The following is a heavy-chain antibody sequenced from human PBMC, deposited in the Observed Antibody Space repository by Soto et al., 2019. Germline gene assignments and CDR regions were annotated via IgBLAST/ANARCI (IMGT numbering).Heavy chain of an antibody. CDR1: GFSLSTSGVG. J-gene: IGHJ4*02. V-gene: IGHV2-5*02. Sequence: QITLKESGPTLVKPTQPLTLTCTFSGFSLSTSGVGVAWIRQPPGKALEWLALIYWDDDKRYSPSLKSRLTITKDTSKNHVVITITTMDPVDTATYYCAHLDTTVTSQWGQGTLVTVSS. CDR2: IYWDDDK. D-gene: IGHD4-17*01. CDR3: AHLDTTVTSQ.